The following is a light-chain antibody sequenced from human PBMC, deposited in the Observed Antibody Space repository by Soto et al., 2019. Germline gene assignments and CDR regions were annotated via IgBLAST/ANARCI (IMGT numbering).Light chain of an antibody. CDR2: KAS. J-gene: IGKJ1*01. V-gene: IGKV1-5*03. CDR3: QQYNSYLT. Sequence: DIQMTQSPSTLAGSLGDSGTITCRASQTISSWLAWYQQQPGKAPKLLIYKASTLKSGVPSRFSGGGSGTVSTLTISSLQPDYVATYYCQQYNSYLTFGQGTKVDIK. CDR1: QTISSW.